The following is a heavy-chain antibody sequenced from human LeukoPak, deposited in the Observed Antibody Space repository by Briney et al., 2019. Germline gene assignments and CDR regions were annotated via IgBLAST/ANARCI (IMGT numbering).Heavy chain of an antibody. V-gene: IGHV4-4*09. CDR2: IYSSGTT. D-gene: IGHD5-12*01. CDR1: GGSINNFY. J-gene: IGHJ4*02. Sequence: SESLSLTRTVSGGSINNFYWSWIRQPPGKGLEWVGFIYSSGTTNYNPSLKSRVTISADTSNDQFSLKLRSVTAADTAVYFCARSGAYASPFGYWGQRTVVTVSS. CDR3: ARSGAYASPFGY.